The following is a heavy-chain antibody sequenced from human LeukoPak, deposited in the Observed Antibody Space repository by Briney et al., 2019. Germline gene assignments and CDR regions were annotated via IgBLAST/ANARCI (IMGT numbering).Heavy chain of an antibody. CDR3: ARHKGSYSHLDS. J-gene: IGHJ4*02. D-gene: IGHD1-26*01. CDR2: IYFSGST. Sequence: PSETLSLTCTVSGDSISTSGYYWGWIRQPPGKGLEWIGSIYFSGSTYYNPSLKNRVSISVDTSKNQFSLRLTSVTAADTAVYYCARHKGSYSHLDSWGQGTLVTVSS. V-gene: IGHV4-39*01. CDR1: GDSISTSGYY.